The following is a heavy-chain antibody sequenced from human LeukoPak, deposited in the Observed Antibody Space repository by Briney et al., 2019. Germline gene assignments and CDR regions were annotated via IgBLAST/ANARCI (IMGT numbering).Heavy chain of an antibody. CDR3: ARAEDYYDSSGYYRYYFAY. D-gene: IGHD3-22*01. CDR2: IYYSGST. Sequence: KSSETLSLTCTVSGGSISSYYWSWIRQPPGKGLEWIGYIYYSGSTNYNPSLKSRVTISVDTSKNQFSLKLSSVTAADTAVYYCARAEDYYDSSGYYRYYFAYWGQGTLVTVSS. V-gene: IGHV4-59*01. J-gene: IGHJ4*02. CDR1: GGSISSYY.